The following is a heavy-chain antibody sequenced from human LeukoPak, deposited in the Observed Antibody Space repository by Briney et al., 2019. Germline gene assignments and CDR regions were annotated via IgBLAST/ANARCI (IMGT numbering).Heavy chain of an antibody. V-gene: IGHV6-1*01. CDR3: AREQWRSGWYDY. CDR2: TYYRSKWYN. Sequence: SQTLSLTCAISGDSVSSTNAAWTWIRQSPSRGLEWLGRTYYRSKWYNGYAVSVKSRITINPDTSKNQFSLQLKSVTPEDTAVYYCAREQWRSGWYDYWGQGTLVTVSS. J-gene: IGHJ4*02. CDR1: GDSVSSTNAA. D-gene: IGHD6-19*01.